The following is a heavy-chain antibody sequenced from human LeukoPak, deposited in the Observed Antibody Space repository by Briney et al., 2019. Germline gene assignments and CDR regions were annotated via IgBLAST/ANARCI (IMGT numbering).Heavy chain of an antibody. CDR3: ARQSWGRYWYCDL. D-gene: IGHD3-16*01. Sequence: SETLSLTCTVSGGSISSSGYYWGWIRQPPGKGLEWIGSIFYSGNTYYTPSLKSRVTISVDTSKNLFSLRLSSLTAADTAVYCCARQSWGRYWYCDLWGGGPVVTVSS. CDR1: GGSISSSGYY. J-gene: IGHJ2*01. V-gene: IGHV4-39*01. CDR2: IFYSGNT.